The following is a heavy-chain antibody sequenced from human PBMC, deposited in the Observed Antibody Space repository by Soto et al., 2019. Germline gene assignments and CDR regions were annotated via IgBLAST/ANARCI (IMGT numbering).Heavy chain of an antibody. CDR2: IHGDGDYS. J-gene: IGHJ2*01. D-gene: IGHD2-2*02. CDR3: AKNRGAGDYTNWSFAV. CDR1: GFMFSCCA. Sequence: EVQLLDSGGGLVQPGGSLRLSCAASGFMFSCCAMSWVRQAPGKGLEWVSTIHGDGDYSHHTDSVEGRFTISRDNSRNTLYLQMNNLRADDTAVYYCAKNRGAGDYTNWSFAVWGRGTLVTVSS. V-gene: IGHV3-23*01.